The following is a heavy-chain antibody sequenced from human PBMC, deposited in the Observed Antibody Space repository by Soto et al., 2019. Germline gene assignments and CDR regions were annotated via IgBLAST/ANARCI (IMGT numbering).Heavy chain of an antibody. J-gene: IGHJ6*02. D-gene: IGHD3-10*01. CDR1: GFTFSSYA. CDR3: ASLYGSVNSKLNYYYYCMVA. V-gene: IGHV3-30-3*01. CDR2: ISYDGSNK. Sequence: GGSLRLSCASSGFTFSSYAMHWVRQAPGKGLEWVAVISYDGSNKYYADSVKGRFTISRDNSKNTLYLQMNSLRAEDTAVCYCASLYGSVNSKLNYYYYCMVARGQGPTVTVPS.